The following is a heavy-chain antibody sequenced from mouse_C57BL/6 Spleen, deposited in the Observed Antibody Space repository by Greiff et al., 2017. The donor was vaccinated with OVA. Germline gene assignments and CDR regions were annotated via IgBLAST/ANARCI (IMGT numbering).Heavy chain of an antibody. CDR1: GYTFTSYW. J-gene: IGHJ2*01. CDR3: ARTITTVVGFDY. Sequence: VQLQQPGTELVKPGASVKLSCKASGYTFTSYWMHWVKQTPGQGLEWIGNINPSSGATHYNEKFKSKATMTVDKSSSTAYMQLSSLTSEDSAVYYCARTITTVVGFDYWGQGTTLTVSS. CDR2: INPSSGAT. D-gene: IGHD1-1*01. V-gene: IGHV1-53*01.